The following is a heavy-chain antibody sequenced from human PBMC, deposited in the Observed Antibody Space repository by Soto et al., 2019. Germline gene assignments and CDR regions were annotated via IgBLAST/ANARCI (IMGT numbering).Heavy chain of an antibody. J-gene: IGHJ4*02. Sequence: QVQLQESGPGLVKPSETLSLTCTVSGGSVNSDSYYWSWIRQPPGKGLEWIGHIYYTGSTNYNPSLKSRVTISLDTSRNQFSLKLSSVTAAETAVFYCAREYANSPEAFDYWGQGALVTVSS. CDR2: IYYTGST. CDR1: GGSVNSDSYY. CDR3: AREYANSPEAFDY. D-gene: IGHD2-2*01. V-gene: IGHV4-61*01.